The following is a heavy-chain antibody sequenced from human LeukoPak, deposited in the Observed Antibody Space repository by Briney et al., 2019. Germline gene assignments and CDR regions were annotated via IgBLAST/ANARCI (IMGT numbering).Heavy chain of an antibody. CDR1: GLSFSSYA. J-gene: IGHJ4*02. CDR2: ISGSGDNT. Sequence: TGGSLRLSCAASGLSFSSYAMSWVRQAPGKGLEWVSAISGSGDNTYYADSVKGRFTVSRDNSKNTLYLQMNSLRAEDTAVYYCARGYYYDSSGYFPFDYWGQGTLVTVSS. CDR3: ARGYYYDSSGYFPFDY. V-gene: IGHV3-23*01. D-gene: IGHD3-22*01.